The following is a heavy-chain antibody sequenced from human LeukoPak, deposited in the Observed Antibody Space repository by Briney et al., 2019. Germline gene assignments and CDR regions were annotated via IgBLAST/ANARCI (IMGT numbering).Heavy chain of an antibody. D-gene: IGHD4-17*01. J-gene: IGHJ3*02. CDR1: GYSFTSYW. CDR3: ARSTTTDAFDI. Sequence: HGESLKISCKGSGYSFTSYWISWGRQMPGKGLEWMGRIDPSDSYTNYSPSFQGHVTISADKSSSTAYLQWRRLKASDTAMYYCARSTTTDAFDIWGEGTMVTVSS. CDR2: IDPSDSYT. V-gene: IGHV5-10-1*01.